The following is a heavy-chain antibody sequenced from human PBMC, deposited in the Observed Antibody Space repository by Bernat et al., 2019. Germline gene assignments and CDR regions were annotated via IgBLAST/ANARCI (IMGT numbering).Heavy chain of an antibody. J-gene: IGHJ4*02. D-gene: IGHD4-17*01. CDR3: ARGLRPSSTVTTGY. CDR1: GFTFSTYW. CDR2: INSDGSTT. V-gene: IGHV3-74*01. Sequence: EVQLVESGRGLVQPGGSLRLSCAASGFTFSTYWMHWVRQAPGKGLVWVSRINSDGSTTSYADSVKGRFTISRDNAKNTLYLQMNSLRVEDTAVYYCARGLRPSSTVTTGYWGQGTLVTVSS.